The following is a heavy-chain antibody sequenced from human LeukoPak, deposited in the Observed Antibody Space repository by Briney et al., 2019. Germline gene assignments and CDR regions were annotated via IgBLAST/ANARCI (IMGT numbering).Heavy chain of an antibody. CDR3: ARAWLRLNPYFDY. J-gene: IGHJ4*02. V-gene: IGHV1-2*02. D-gene: IGHD5-12*01. CDR1: GSTFTDYY. CDR2: INPNSGGT. Sequence: ASVKVSCKASGSTFTDYYMHWVRQAPGQGLEWMGWINPNSGGTNYAQKFQGRVTMTRDTSISTSYMELSRLRSDDTAVYYCARAWLRLNPYFDYWGQGTLVTVSS.